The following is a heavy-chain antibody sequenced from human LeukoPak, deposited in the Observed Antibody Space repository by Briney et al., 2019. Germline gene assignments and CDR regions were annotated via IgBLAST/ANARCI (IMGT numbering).Heavy chain of an antibody. V-gene: IGHV3-30*04. CDR1: GFTFNRYR. Sequence: GGSLRLSCAASGFTFNRYRMHWVRQAPGKGLEWVAVISYDGRYQFYADSVKGRFTVSRVNSKNTLFLQMDSLRAEDTAVYHCARMMTDFDGSGHDIQRGAFDIWGQGTMVTVS. CDR3: ARMMTDFDGSGHDIQRGAFDI. CDR2: ISYDGRYQ. J-gene: IGHJ3*02. D-gene: IGHD3-22*01.